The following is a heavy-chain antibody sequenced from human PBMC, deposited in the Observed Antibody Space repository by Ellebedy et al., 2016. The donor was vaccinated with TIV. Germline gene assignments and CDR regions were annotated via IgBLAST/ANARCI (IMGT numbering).Heavy chain of an antibody. Sequence: MPSETLSLTCTVSGGSTSTHYWSWIRQPPGKGLEWIGYISYNGYTIYNPSLKSRVTLSLDTPKNQLSLRLASLTAADTAVYSCSRVDGFFDHWGQGTLVTVSS. D-gene: IGHD3-10*01. CDR1: GGSTSTHY. CDR2: ISYNGYT. J-gene: IGHJ4*02. V-gene: IGHV4-59*11. CDR3: SRVDGFFDH.